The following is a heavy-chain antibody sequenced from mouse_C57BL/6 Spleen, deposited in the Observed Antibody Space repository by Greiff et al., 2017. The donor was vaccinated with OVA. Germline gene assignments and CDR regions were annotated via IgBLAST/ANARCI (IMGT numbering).Heavy chain of an antibody. Sequence: QVQLKESGPELVKPGASVKISCKASGYAFSSSWMNWVKQRPGKGLEWIGRIYPGDGDTNYNGKFKGKATLTADKSSSTAYMQLSSLTSEDSAVYFCARSLCYGSSAYWGKGTLVTVSA. V-gene: IGHV1-82*01. D-gene: IGHD1-1*01. CDR3: ARSLCYGSSAY. CDR2: IYPGDGDT. CDR1: GYAFSSSW. J-gene: IGHJ3*01.